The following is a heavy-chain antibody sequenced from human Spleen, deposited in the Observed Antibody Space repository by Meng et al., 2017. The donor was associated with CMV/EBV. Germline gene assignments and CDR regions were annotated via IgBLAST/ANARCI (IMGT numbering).Heavy chain of an antibody. J-gene: IGHJ4*02. D-gene: IGHD6-6*01. CDR1: GYTFTSND. CDR2: MNPNSGNT. CDR3: ARDLRRSSSSSLYY. Sequence: ASVKVSCKASGYTFTSNDINWVRQATGQGLEWMGWMNPNSGNTGYAQKFQGRVTMTGNASISTAYMELSSLRSEDTAVYYCARDLRRSSSSSLYYWGQGTLVTVSS. V-gene: IGHV1-8*01.